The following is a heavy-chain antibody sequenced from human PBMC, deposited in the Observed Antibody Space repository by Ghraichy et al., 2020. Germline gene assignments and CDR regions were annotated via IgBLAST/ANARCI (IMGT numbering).Heavy chain of an antibody. CDR1: GFTFSSYW. CDR2: IKQDGSEK. J-gene: IGHJ4*02. D-gene: IGHD4-17*01. V-gene: IGHV3-7*04. Sequence: GGSLRLSCAASGFTFSSYWMSWVCQAPGKGLEWVANIKQDGSEKYYVDSVKGRFTISRDNAKNSLYLQMNSLRAEDTAVYYCARDEGNYGENHFDYWGQGTLVTVSS. CDR3: ARDEGNYGENHFDY.